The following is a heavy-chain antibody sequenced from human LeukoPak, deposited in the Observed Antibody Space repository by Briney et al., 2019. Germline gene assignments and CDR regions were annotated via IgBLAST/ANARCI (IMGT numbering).Heavy chain of an antibody. CDR3: TTDLDY. CDR1: GFIFTDVW. J-gene: IGHJ4*02. CDR2: IKSKSGGGTI. V-gene: IGHV3-15*01. Sequence: PGGSLRLSCAGAGFIFTDVWMSWVRQAPGKGLEWVGRIKSKSGGGTIDYAAPVKGRITVSRDDSRKTLSLELNNLKTEGTGVYYCTTDLDYWGQGTLVTVSS.